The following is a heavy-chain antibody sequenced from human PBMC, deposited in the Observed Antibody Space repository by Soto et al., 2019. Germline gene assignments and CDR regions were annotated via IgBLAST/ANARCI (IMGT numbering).Heavy chain of an antibody. CDR2: ISSSGDIT. Sequence: PGVSLGLSCAASEFTFSNYSMSWVRQAPGKGLEWVSAISSSGDITYYADSVKGRFTVSRDNAKNTLYLQMNSLRAEDTAVYYCVRSRYPYYFDYWGQGTLVTVSS. J-gene: IGHJ4*02. V-gene: IGHV3-23*01. D-gene: IGHD1-1*01. CDR3: VRSRYPYYFDY. CDR1: EFTFSNYS.